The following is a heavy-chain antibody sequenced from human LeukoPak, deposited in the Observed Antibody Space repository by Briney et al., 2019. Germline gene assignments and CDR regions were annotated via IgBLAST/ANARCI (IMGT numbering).Heavy chain of an antibody. CDR1: GFTFSSYG. Sequence: GGSLRLSCAASGFTFSSYGMSWVRQAPGKGLEWVSAISGSGGSTYYADSVKGRFTISRDNSKNTLYLQMNSVRAEDTAVYYCARDLFWSGYSRKTFDYWGQGTLVTVSS. J-gene: IGHJ4*02. D-gene: IGHD3-3*01. CDR2: ISGSGGST. CDR3: ARDLFWSGYSRKTFDY. V-gene: IGHV3-23*01.